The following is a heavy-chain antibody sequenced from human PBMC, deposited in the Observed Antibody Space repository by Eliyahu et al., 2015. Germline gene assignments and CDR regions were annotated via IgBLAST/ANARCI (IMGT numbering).Heavy chain of an antibody. Sequence: EVQLVESGGGLVQPGGSLRLSCAASGFXFSXYXXXWVRQAPGKGLEWVSAISGSGGSTYYADSVKGRFTISRDNSKNTLYLQMNSLRAEDTAVYYCAKGPPGRDIAVAGTVWFDPWGQGTLVTVSS. CDR2: ISGSGGST. J-gene: IGHJ5*02. CDR1: GFXFSXYX. CDR3: AKGPPGRDIAVAGTVWFDP. D-gene: IGHD6-19*01. V-gene: IGHV3-23*04.